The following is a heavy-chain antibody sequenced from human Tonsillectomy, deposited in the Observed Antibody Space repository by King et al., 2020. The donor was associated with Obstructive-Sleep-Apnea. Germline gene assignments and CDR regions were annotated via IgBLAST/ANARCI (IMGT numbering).Heavy chain of an antibody. CDR3: ARADRHIAMGLFDY. J-gene: IGHJ4*02. D-gene: IGHD5-18*01. V-gene: IGHV4-39*07. CDR1: GGSISSNSY. Sequence: LQLQESGPGLVKPSETLSLTCTVSGGSISSNSYWGWIRQPPGKGLEWIGHIYYSGSTYYNPSLKSRVTISVDTSKNQFSLELNSVTAADTAVYYCARADRHIAMGLFDYWGQGTLVTVSS. CDR2: IYYSGST.